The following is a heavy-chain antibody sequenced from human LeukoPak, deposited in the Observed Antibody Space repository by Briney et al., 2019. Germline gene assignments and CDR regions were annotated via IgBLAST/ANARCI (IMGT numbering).Heavy chain of an antibody. CDR3: ARGRGSSWLCYFDY. CDR1: GGSFSGYY. CDR2: INHSGST. D-gene: IGHD6-13*01. V-gene: IGHV4-34*01. Sequence: SETLSLTCAVYGGSFSGYYWSWIRQPPGKGLEWIGEINHSGSTNYNPSLKSRVTISVDTSKNQFSLKLSSVTAADTAVYYCARGRGSSWLCYFDYWGQGTLVTVSS. J-gene: IGHJ4*02.